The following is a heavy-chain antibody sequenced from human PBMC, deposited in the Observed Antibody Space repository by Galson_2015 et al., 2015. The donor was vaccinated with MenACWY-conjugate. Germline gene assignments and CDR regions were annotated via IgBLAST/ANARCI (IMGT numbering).Heavy chain of an antibody. V-gene: IGHV6-1*01. D-gene: IGHD1-14*01. CDR1: GDSVSSNSAA. CDR2: TYYRSKWYN. J-gene: IGHJ3*01. Sequence: CAISGDSVSSNSAAWTWIRQSPSRGLEWLGRTYYRSKWYNDYAFSLKSRITVNPDTSKNQFSLQLNSVTPEDTAVYYCARWGPSLSAYRPVTDKINDALDVCGQVTMATVSS. CDR3: ARWGPSLSAYRPVTDKINDALDV.